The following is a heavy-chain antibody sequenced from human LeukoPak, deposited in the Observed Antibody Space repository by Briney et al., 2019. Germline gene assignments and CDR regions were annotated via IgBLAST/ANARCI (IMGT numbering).Heavy chain of an antibody. Sequence: SVKVSCKASGDTFSSYAISWVRQAPGQGLEWMGGIIPIFGTANYAQKFQGRVTITTDESTSTAYMELSSLRSEDTAVYYCARGPHRFGESPPDYWGQGTLVTVSS. J-gene: IGHJ4*02. D-gene: IGHD3-10*01. V-gene: IGHV1-69*05. CDR2: IIPIFGTA. CDR3: ARGPHRFGESPPDY. CDR1: GDTFSSYA.